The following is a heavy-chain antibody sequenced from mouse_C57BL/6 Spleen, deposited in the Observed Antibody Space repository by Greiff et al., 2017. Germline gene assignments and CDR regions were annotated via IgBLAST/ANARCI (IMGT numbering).Heavy chain of an antibody. Sequence: VQVVESGPGLVQPSQSLSITCTVSGFSLTSYGVHWVRQPPGKGLEWLGVIWSGGSTDYNAAFISRLSISKDNSKSQVFFKMNSLQADDTAIYYCAKKGPYYDYDGGYAMDYWGQGTSVTVSS. CDR2: IWSGGST. D-gene: IGHD2-4*01. CDR3: AKKGPYYDYDGGYAMDY. V-gene: IGHV2-4*01. CDR1: GFSLTSYG. J-gene: IGHJ4*01.